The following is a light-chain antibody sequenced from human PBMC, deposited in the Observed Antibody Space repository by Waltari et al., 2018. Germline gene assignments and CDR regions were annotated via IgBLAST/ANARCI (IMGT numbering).Light chain of an antibody. CDR3: QQYDTSTEWT. J-gene: IGKJ1*01. Sequence: EIVLTQSPGTLSLSPGQRATLSCSDSQDISSSYLAWHQQRPGQAPRLLIYDASSRATGVPDRFSGSGSGTDFTLTISGLEPEDVAVYYCQQYDTSTEWTFGQGTKVEIK. CDR1: QDISSSY. CDR2: DAS. V-gene: IGKV3-20*01.